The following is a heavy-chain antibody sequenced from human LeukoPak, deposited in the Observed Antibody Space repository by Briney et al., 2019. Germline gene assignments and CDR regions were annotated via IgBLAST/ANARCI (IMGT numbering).Heavy chain of an antibody. CDR1: GYTFNSYD. Sequence: ASVKVSCKASGYTFNSYDINWVRQATGQGLEWMGWMNPNSGNTGYAQKFQGRVTMTRNTSISTAYMELSSLRSEDTAVYYCARGGGMEVVTGYYYYYYGMDVWGQGTTVTVSS. D-gene: IGHD2-21*02. CDR2: MNPNSGNT. J-gene: IGHJ6*02. V-gene: IGHV1-8*01. CDR3: ARGGGMEVVTGYYYYYYGMDV.